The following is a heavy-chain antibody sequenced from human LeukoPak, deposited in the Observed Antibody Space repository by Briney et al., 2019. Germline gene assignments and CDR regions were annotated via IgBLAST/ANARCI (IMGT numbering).Heavy chain of an antibody. CDR1: GGSFSGYY. Sequence: NPSETLSLTCAVYGGSFSGYYWSWIRQPPGKGLEWIGEINHSGSTNYNPSLKSRVTISVDTSKNQFSLKLSSVTAADTAVYYCARRAHSTAPNYWGQGTLVTVSS. CDR2: INHSGST. V-gene: IGHV4-34*01. D-gene: IGHD5-18*01. J-gene: IGHJ4*02. CDR3: ARRAHSTAPNY.